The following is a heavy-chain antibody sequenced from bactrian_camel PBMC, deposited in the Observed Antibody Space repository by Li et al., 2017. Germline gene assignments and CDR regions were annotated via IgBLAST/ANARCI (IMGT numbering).Heavy chain of an antibody. CDR2: VHTGLGST. CDR1: VNSNNLNC. Sequence: VQLVESGGGLVQAGGSLNLSCAATVNSNNLNCMGWFRQAPGKAREGVAIVHTGLGSTYYIDSVKGRFTISLDAAANTLYLQMDSLRPEDTAMYYCAASLGKTYCHAAFFLTRARPNFGYMGQGTQVTVS. J-gene: IGHJ4*01. V-gene: IGHV3S54*01. D-gene: IGHD5*01.